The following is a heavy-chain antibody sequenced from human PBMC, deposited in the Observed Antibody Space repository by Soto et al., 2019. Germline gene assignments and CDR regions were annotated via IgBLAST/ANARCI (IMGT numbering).Heavy chain of an antibody. Sequence: GGSLRLSCAASGFTFSSYAMSWVRQAPGKGLEWVSAISGSGGSTYYADSVKGRFTISRDNSKNTLYLQMNSLRAEDTAVYYCAQHLSNSGSYYYYYMDVWGKGTTVTVSS. V-gene: IGHV3-23*01. CDR3: AQHLSNSGSYYYYYMDV. D-gene: IGHD7-27*01. CDR2: ISGSGGST. J-gene: IGHJ6*03. CDR1: GFTFSSYA.